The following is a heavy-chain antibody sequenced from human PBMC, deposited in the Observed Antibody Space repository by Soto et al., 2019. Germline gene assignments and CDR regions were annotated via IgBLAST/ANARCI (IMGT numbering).Heavy chain of an antibody. V-gene: IGHV3-9*01. Sequence: EVQLVESGGGLVQPGRSLRLSCAASGFTFDDYAMHWVRQAPGKGLEWVSGINWNSGTIGYADSVKGRFAISRDNAKNTLFLQINNLRGEDKALDYCAKPWCCRPACDLQGYMDGWGQG. CDR2: INWNSGTI. CDR1: GFTFDDYA. CDR3: AKPWCCRPACDLQGYMDG. J-gene: IGHJ6*01. D-gene: IGHD2-8*02.